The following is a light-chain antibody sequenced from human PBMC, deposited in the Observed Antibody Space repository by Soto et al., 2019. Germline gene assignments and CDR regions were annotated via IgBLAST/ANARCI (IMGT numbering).Light chain of an antibody. CDR1: QNIHSY. V-gene: IGKV1-39*01. CDR2: GVS. J-gene: IGKJ4*01. Sequence: DIQMTQSPSSLSASVGDRVTITCRASQNIHSYLNWYKQTPGKPPELLIFGVSNLESGVPSRFSGSGSGTDFTLTIATLQREDFATYYCQQSFTTPLTFGGGTKVDNK. CDR3: QQSFTTPLT.